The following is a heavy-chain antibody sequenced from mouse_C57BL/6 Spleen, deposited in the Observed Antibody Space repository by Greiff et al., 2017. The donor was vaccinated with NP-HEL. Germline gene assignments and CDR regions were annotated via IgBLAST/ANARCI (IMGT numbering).Heavy chain of an antibody. J-gene: IGHJ2*01. D-gene: IGHD2-5*01. CDR2: ISYDGSN. CDR3: ATYSNYVGYFDY. V-gene: IGHV3-6*01. Sequence: VQLQQSGPGLVKPSQSLSLTCSVTGYSITSGYYWNWIRQFPGNKLEWMGYISYDGSNNYNPSLKNRISITRDTSKNQFFLKLNSVTTEDTATYYCATYSNYVGYFDYWGQGTTLTVSS. CDR1: GYSITSGYY.